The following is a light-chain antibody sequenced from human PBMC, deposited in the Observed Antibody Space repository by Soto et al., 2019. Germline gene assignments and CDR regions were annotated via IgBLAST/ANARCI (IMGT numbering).Light chain of an antibody. CDR2: GAS. J-gene: IGKJ5*01. CDR3: QQYNNWLPIT. CDR1: QSVSSN. Sequence: EVVVPRAPATLSVSPGERATLSCRASQSVSSNLAWYQQKPGQAPRLLIYGASTRATGIPARFSGSGSGTEFTLTISRLQSEDFAVYYCQQYNNWLPITFGQGTRLEIK. V-gene: IGKV3-15*01.